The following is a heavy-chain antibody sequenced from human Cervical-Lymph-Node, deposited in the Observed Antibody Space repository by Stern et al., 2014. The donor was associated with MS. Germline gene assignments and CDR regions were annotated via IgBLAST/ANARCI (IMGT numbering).Heavy chain of an antibody. CDR1: GYTFTSYY. D-gene: IGHD6-19*01. J-gene: IGHJ4*02. CDR3: VRRIAKAGIPFDY. Sequence: QMQLVQSGTEVKKPGASVNVSCEASGYTFTSYYMHWIRQAPGQGLEWMGVINSSGGTTNYVQKFRGRVTLTRDTSTRTVYLELSNLTSEDTAVYYCVRRIAKAGIPFDYWGQGTLVTVSS. V-gene: IGHV1-46*01. CDR2: INSSGGTT.